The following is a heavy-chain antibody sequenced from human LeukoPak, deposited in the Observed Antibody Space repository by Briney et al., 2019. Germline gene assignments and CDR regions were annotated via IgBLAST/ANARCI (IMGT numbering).Heavy chain of an antibody. CDR1: GFTFSSYW. V-gene: IGHV3-7*01. CDR3: ARDNYDSSTPYYFDY. D-gene: IGHD3-22*01. CDR2: IKQDGSEK. Sequence: GGSLRLSCAASGFTFSSYWMSWVRQAPGKGLEWVANIKQDGSEKDYVDSVKGRFTISRDNAKNSLYLQMNSLRAEDTAVYYCARDNYDSSTPYYFDYWGQGTLVTVSS. J-gene: IGHJ4*02.